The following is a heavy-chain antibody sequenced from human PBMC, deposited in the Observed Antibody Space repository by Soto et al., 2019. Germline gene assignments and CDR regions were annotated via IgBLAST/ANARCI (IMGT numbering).Heavy chain of an antibody. CDR2: IYHRGST. CDR3: ARDPGSGSYYGWFDP. CDR1: GVSISSDNW. J-gene: IGHJ5*02. Sequence: SETLSLTCTVSGVSISSDNWWTWVRQSPGKGLEWIGDIYHRGSTNYNPSLKSRVAISVDKSKNQFSLNLSSVTAADTAVYYCARDPGSGSYYGWFDPWGQGTLVTVSS. D-gene: IGHD3-10*01. V-gene: IGHV4-4*02.